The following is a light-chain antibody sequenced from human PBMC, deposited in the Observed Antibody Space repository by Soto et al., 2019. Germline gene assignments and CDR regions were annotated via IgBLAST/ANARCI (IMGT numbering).Light chain of an antibody. V-gene: IGKV3-15*01. Sequence: EIVMTQSPATLSVSPGERAALSCRASQSVSSNFAWYQQKPGQAPRLLIYGASTRDTGIPARFSGSGSGTDFTLTISSLQSEDFAVYYCQQDNNWPYTFGQGTKLEIK. CDR2: GAS. J-gene: IGKJ2*01. CDR1: QSVSSN. CDR3: QQDNNWPYT.